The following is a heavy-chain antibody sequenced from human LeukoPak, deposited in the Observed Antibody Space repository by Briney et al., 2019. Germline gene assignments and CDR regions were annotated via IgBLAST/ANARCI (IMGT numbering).Heavy chain of an antibody. CDR3: ASSYDSSGSSGGYYYYYGMDV. V-gene: IGHV5-10-1*01. J-gene: IGHJ6*02. CDR1: GYSFTSYW. D-gene: IGHD3-22*01. Sequence: GQSRKISCKGSGYSFTSYWISGVRQMLGKGLEGMGGIDLSEAYPNYSPSFQGHVTISADNSISTACLQWSSLKASDTAMYYCASSYDSSGSSGGYYYYYGMDVWGQGTTVTVPS. CDR2: IDLSEAYP.